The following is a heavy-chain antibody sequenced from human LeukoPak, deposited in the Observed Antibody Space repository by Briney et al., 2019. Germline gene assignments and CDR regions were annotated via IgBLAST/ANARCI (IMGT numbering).Heavy chain of an antibody. D-gene: IGHD3-22*01. Sequence: PGGYLRLSCAASGFTFSSYAMHWVRQAPGKGLEWVAVISYDGSNKYYADSVKGRFTISRDNSKNTLCLQMNSLRAEDTAVYYCAREVEVRGYYDSSGYPQAWGQGTLVTVSS. CDR3: AREVEVRGYYDSSGYPQA. CDR1: GFTFSSYA. CDR2: ISYDGSNK. V-gene: IGHV3-30-3*01. J-gene: IGHJ5*02.